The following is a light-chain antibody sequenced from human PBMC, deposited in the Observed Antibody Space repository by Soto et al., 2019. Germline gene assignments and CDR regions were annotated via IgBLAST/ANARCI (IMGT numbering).Light chain of an antibody. V-gene: IGKV3-20*01. CDR2: GAS. CDR3: QQYGSTPYT. CDR1: QSVSNTY. Sequence: EVVMTQSPGTLSLSPGERATLSCRASQSVSNTYLAWYQQKRGKAPRLLIYGASKRATGIPDKFSGSGSGTDFTLSVNRLEPEDVAVYYCQQYGSTPYTFGQGTKLEIE. J-gene: IGKJ2*01.